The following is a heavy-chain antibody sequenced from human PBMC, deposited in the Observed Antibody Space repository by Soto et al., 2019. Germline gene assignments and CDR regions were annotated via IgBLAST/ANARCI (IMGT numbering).Heavy chain of an antibody. D-gene: IGHD2-2*01. CDR2: TRNKANSYTT. V-gene: IGHV3-72*01. Sequence: EVQLVESGGGLVQPGGSLRLSCAASGFTFSDHYMDWVRQAPGKGLEWVGRTRNKANSYTTEYAASVKGRFTISREDSKNSLYLQMNSLKTEDTAVYYCIRSCSTTSCFGFDPWGQGTLVTVSS. CDR1: GFTFSDHY. CDR3: IRSCSTTSCFGFDP. J-gene: IGHJ5*02.